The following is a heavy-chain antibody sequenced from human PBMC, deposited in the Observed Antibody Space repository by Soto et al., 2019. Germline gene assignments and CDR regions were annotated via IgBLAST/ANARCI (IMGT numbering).Heavy chain of an antibody. D-gene: IGHD3-10*01. J-gene: IGHJ5*02. CDR1: GAPISSGGFY. CDR3: AREPISTPRGVTQVDP. V-gene: IGHV4-31*03. Sequence: QVRLQESGPGLVRPSQTLSLTCNVSGAPISSGGFYWSWIRQHPGKGPEWIGYIYNSGTTFYNPSLGSRVTMSLDAAKNHFSLELRSVTVADTAVYYCAREPISTPRGVTQVDPWGQGTQVTVSP. CDR2: IYNSGTT.